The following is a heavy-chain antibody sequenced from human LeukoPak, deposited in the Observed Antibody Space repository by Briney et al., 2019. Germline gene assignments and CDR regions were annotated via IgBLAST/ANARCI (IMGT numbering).Heavy chain of an antibody. CDR1: GFTFSSYS. J-gene: IGHJ2*01. Sequence: SGGSLRLSCAASGFTFSSYSMNWVRQAPGKGLEWVSSISSSSSYIYYADSVKGRFTISRDNAKNSLYLQMNSLRAEDTAVYYCARAGYGDYYYWYFDLWGRGTLVTVSS. V-gene: IGHV3-21*01. CDR2: ISSSSSYI. CDR3: ARAGYGDYYYWYFDL. D-gene: IGHD4-17*01.